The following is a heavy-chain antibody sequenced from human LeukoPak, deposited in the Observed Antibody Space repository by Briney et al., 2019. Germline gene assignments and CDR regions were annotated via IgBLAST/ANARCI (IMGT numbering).Heavy chain of an antibody. Sequence: GGSLTLSCATSGLPFITYGMHCGRPAPGRGLEGVAFIGNDGSEIYYADSVKGRFTISKDNSKNTVHLKRGGVRGENTAVYYCAKRGKVSSGYYNYFDSWGEGTLVTVSS. V-gene: IGHV3-30*02. CDR3: AKRGKVSSGYYNYFDS. J-gene: IGHJ4*02. CDR1: GLPFITYG. CDR2: IGNDGSEI. D-gene: IGHD3-22*01.